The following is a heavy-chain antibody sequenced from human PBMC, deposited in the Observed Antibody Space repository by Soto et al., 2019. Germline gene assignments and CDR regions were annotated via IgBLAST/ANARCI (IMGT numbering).Heavy chain of an antibody. V-gene: IGHV4-34*01. J-gene: IGHJ4*02. D-gene: IGHD3-22*01. CDR2: INHSGST. CDR3: ARSSPTYCDSSGYYYGIHY. Sequence: KTSETLSLTCAVYGGSFSGYYWSWIRQPPGKGLKRIGEINHSGSTNYNPSIKSQVTISVDTSKNQFSLKLSSVTAADTAVYYCARSSPTYCDSSGYYYGIHYSGQGTLVSGSS. CDR1: GGSFSGYY.